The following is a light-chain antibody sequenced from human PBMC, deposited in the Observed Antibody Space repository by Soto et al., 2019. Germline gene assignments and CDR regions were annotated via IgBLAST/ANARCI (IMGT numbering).Light chain of an antibody. CDR1: SSDVGGYNY. CDR2: EVS. V-gene: IGLV2-8*01. Sequence: QSALTQPPSASGSPGQSVTISCTGTSSDVGGYNYVSWYQQHPGKAPKLMISEVSKRPSGVPVRFSGSKSGNTASLTVSGLQAEDEADYYCSSYAGSNNLLFGGGTKLTVL. J-gene: IGLJ2*01. CDR3: SSYAGSNNLL.